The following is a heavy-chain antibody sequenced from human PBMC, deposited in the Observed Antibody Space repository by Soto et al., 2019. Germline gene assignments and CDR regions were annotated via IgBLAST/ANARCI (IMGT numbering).Heavy chain of an antibody. V-gene: IGHV4-59*08. CDR3: ARRPQPTDDAFDI. D-gene: IGHD4-17*01. CDR1: GGSISNYH. J-gene: IGHJ3*02. CDR2: IYYTGNT. Sequence: QVQLQESGPGLVKPSETLSLTCTVSGGSISNYHWSWIRQPPGKGLEWIGYIYYTGNTNYNPSLKSRVXXSXDXXKHQFALKLSSVTAADTAVYYRARRPQPTDDAFDIWGQGTMVTVSS.